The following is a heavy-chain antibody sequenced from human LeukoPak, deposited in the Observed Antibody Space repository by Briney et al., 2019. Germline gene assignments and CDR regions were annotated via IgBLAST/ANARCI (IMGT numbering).Heavy chain of an antibody. V-gene: IGHV3-30-3*01. CDR1: GFTFSSYA. CDR3: TTGPG. Sequence: PGGSLRLSCAASGFTFSSYAMHWVRQAPGKGLEWVAVISYDGSNKYYADSVKGRFTISRDNSKNTLYLQMNSLKTEDTAVYYCTTGPGWGQGTLVTVSS. CDR2: ISYDGSNK. J-gene: IGHJ4*02.